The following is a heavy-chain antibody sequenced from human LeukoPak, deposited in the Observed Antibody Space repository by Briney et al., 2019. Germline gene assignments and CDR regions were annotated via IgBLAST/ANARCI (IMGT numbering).Heavy chain of an antibody. CDR2: ISNTGIT. V-gene: IGHV4-4*07. J-gene: IGHJ3*01. CDR3: AKGRKGGRGDAYHV. CDR1: GASMSSFY. Sequence: SETLSLTCTVSGASMSSFYWSWFRQTGVKGLEWFGHISNTGITNYNPSLKGRLIMSVDTSKGQFSLILTSVTAADTAVYYCAKGRKGGRGDAYHVWGQGTRVTVSS. D-gene: IGHD1-14*01.